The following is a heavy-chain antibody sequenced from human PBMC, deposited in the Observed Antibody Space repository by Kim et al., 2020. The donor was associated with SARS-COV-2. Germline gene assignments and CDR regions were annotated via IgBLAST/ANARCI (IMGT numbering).Heavy chain of an antibody. CDR2: INHSGST. D-gene: IGHD2-2*01. Sequence: SETLSLTCAVYGGSFSGYYWSWIRQPPGKGLEWIGEINHSGSTNYNPSLKSRVTISVDTSKNQFSLKLSSVTAADTAVYYCARDSGVVVPAANDYWGQGTLVTVSS. CDR3: ARDSGVVVPAANDY. J-gene: IGHJ4*02. CDR1: GGSFSGYY. V-gene: IGHV4-34*01.